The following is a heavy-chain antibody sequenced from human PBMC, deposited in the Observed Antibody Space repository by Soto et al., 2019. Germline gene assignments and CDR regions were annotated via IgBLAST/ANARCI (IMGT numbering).Heavy chain of an antibody. CDR2: IYYSGST. CDR1: GGSISSDSYY. CDR3: ARQRITMVRGVIMEYYFDY. D-gene: IGHD3-10*01. V-gene: IGHV4-61*01. Sequence: PSETLSLTCTVSGGSISSDSYYWSWIRQPPGKGLEWIGYIYYSGSTNYNPSLKSRVTISVDTSKNQFSLKLSSVTAADTAVYYCARQRITMVRGVIMEYYFDYWGQGTLVTVS. J-gene: IGHJ4*02.